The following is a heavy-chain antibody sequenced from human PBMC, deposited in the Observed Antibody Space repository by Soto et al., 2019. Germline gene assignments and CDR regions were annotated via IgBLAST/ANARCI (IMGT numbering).Heavy chain of an antibody. CDR1: GGSISSSSYY. J-gene: IGHJ5*02. D-gene: IGHD2-8*01. Sequence: TSETLSLTCTVSGGSISSSSYYWGWIRQPPGKGLEWIGSIYYSGSTYYNPSLKSRVTISVDTSKNQFSLKLSSVTAADTAVYYCARGLLRRGVYCTNGVCSEDWFDPWGQGTLVT. CDR2: IYYSGST. CDR3: ARGLLRRGVYCTNGVCSEDWFDP. V-gene: IGHV4-39*01.